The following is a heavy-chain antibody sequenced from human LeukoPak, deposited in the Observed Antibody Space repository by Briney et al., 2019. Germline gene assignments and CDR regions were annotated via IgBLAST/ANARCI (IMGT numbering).Heavy chain of an antibody. V-gene: IGHV3-30*02. CDR1: AFTFSRYG. CDR3: AKTTYSSSWYTSS. Sequence: GGSLRLSCAASAFTFSRYGMHWVRQAPGKGLEWVAFIRYDGSNKYYADSVKGRFTISRDNSKNTLYLQMNSLRAEDTAVYYCAKTTYSSSWYTSSWGQGTLVTVSS. D-gene: IGHD6-13*01. CDR2: IRYDGSNK. J-gene: IGHJ4*02.